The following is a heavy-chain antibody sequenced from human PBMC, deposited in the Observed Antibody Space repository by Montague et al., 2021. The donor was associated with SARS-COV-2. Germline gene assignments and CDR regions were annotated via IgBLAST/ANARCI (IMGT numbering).Heavy chain of an antibody. V-gene: IGHV4-34*01. Sequence: SETLSLTCAVYGGSFSGYYWSWIRQPPGKGLEWIGEINHSGSTNYNPSLKSRVTISVDTSKNQFSLKLSSVTAADTAVCYCARGRPVTTFYYYYGMDVWGQGTTVTVSS. CDR3: ARGRPVTTFYYYYGMDV. J-gene: IGHJ6*02. CDR1: GGSFSGYY. D-gene: IGHD4-17*01. CDR2: INHSGST.